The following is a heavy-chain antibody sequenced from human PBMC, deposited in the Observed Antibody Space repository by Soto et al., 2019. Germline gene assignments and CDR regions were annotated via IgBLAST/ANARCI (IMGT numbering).Heavy chain of an antibody. J-gene: IGHJ6*02. Sequence: EVQLLESGGGLVQPGGSLRLSCAASGFTFSSYAMSWVRQAPGKGLEWVSAISGSGGSTYYADSVKGRFTISRDNSKNTLYLQMNSLRAEDTAVYYCAKDRVDDFWSGYRWAGYYYGMDVWGQGTTVTVSS. V-gene: IGHV3-23*01. CDR2: ISGSGGST. D-gene: IGHD3-3*01. CDR3: AKDRVDDFWSGYRWAGYYYGMDV. CDR1: GFTFSSYA.